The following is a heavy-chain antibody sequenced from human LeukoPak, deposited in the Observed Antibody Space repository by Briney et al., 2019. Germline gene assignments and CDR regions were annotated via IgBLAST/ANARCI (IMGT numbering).Heavy chain of an antibody. J-gene: IGHJ4*02. Sequence: SNIDGGTTDYAAPVKGRFTISRDDSKSTLYLQMNSLTTEDTAVYYCAKVPTPIVVPAALYFDYWGQGTLVTVSS. D-gene: IGHD2-2*01. V-gene: IGHV3-15*01. CDR3: AKVPTPIVVPAALYFDY. CDR2: SNIDGGTT.